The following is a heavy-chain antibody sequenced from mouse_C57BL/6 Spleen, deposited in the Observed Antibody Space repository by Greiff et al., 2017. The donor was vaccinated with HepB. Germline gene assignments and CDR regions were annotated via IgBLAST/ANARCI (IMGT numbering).Heavy chain of an antibody. V-gene: IGHV1-82*01. J-gene: IGHJ2*01. D-gene: IGHD2-4*01. CDR3: ARGGYDYGGYYDY. CDR1: GYAFSSSW. Sequence: VQLQQSGPELVKPGASVKISCKASGYAFSSSWMNWVKQRPGKGLEWIGRIYPGDGDTNYNGKFKGKATLTADKSSRTAYMQLSSLTSEDYAVYFCARGGYDYGGYYDYWGQGTTLTVSS. CDR2: IYPGDGDT.